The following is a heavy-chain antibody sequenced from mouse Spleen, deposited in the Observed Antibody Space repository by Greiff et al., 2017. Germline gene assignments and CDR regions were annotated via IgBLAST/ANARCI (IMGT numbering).Heavy chain of an antibody. CDR1: GYSITSGYY. CDR3: ARDYYGSSGY. Sequence: EVQVVESGPCLVKPSQSLSLTCSVTGYSITSGYYWNWIRQFPGNKLEWMGYISYDGSNNYNPSLKNRISITRDTSKNQFFLKLNSVTTEDTATYYCARDYYGSSGYWGQGTTLTVSS. CDR2: ISYDGSN. D-gene: IGHD1-1*01. V-gene: IGHV3-6*01. J-gene: IGHJ2*01.